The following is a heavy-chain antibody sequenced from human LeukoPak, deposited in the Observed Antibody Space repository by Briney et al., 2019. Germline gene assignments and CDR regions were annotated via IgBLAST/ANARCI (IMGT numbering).Heavy chain of an antibody. CDR2: ISSSGGTI. CDR1: GFTFSSYG. V-gene: IGHV3-48*02. D-gene: IGHD1-26*01. J-gene: IGHJ4*02. Sequence: GGSLGLSCAASGFTFSSYGMNWVRQAPGKGLEWVSYISSSGGTIYYADSVKGRFTISRDNAKNLLYLQMNSLRDEDTAVYFCARDRPPVGAIDYWGQGTLVTVSS. CDR3: ARDRPPVGAIDY.